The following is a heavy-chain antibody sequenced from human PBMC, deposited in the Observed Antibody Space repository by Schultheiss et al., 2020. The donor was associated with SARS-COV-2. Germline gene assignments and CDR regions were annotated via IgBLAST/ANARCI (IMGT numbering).Heavy chain of an antibody. V-gene: IGHV3-30-3*01. CDR2: ISYDGSNK. J-gene: IGHJ4*02. Sequence: GESLKISCAASGFTFSSYAMHWVRQAPGKGLEWVAVISYDGSNKYYADSVKGRFTISRDNSKNTLYLQMNSLRAEDTAVYYCANVGYCSGGSCYNYWGQGTLVTVSS. CDR3: ANVGYCSGGSCYNY. D-gene: IGHD2-15*01. CDR1: GFTFSSYA.